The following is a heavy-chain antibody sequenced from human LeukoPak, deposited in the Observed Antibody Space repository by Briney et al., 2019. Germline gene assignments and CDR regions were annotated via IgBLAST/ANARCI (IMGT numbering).Heavy chain of an antibody. V-gene: IGHV3-23*01. CDR3: AQVGGYFRLWRCYAYLLL. Sequence: GGSLRLSCAVSGFTFSSNYTIWVRQAPGKGLEWVSEITGSGDGTNYADSVKGRFTISRDNSKNTLFLQMNSLRVEDTAIYYCAQVGGYFRLWRCYAYLLLGGQGTLVTVSS. D-gene: IGHD3-16*01. CDR2: ITGSGDGT. J-gene: IGHJ4*02. CDR1: GFTFSSNY.